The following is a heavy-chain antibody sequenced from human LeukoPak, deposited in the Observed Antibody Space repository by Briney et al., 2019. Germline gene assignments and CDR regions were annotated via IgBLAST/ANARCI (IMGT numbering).Heavy chain of an antibody. Sequence: ASVKVSCKTSGYTFTIYGIGWVRQAPGQGLEWMGWISAHNGNTNYAQKFQGRVTMTTDTSTSTAYMELRRLRSDDTAVYYCARGDSSSDWGQGTLVTVSS. V-gene: IGHV1-18*01. CDR3: ARGDSSSD. J-gene: IGHJ4*02. D-gene: IGHD6-6*01. CDR2: ISAHNGNT. CDR1: GYTFTIYG.